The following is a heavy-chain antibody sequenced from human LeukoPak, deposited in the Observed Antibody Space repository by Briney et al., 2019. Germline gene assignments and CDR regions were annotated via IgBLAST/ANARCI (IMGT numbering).Heavy chain of an antibody. Sequence: PGRSLRLSCAASGFIFDDYAMHRVRQAPGKGLEWVSGISWDSDSIDYADSVKGRFTISRGNSKNSLYLQMNSLRAEDTALYYCAKDASARRTYYYYYYMDVWGKGTTVTVSS. CDR1: GFIFDDYA. CDR3: AKDASARRTYYYYYYMDV. D-gene: IGHD1-14*01. J-gene: IGHJ6*03. CDR2: ISWDSDSI. V-gene: IGHV3-9*01.